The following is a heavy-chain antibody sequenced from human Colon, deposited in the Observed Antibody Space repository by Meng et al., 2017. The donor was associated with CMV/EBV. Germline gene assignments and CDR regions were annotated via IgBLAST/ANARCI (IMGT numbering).Heavy chain of an antibody. D-gene: IGHD6-19*01. CDR2: ISYSGNT. Sequence: SETLSLTCSVSGGSVTNGSYYWTWIRQPPGKGLEWIGYISYSGNTNYNPSLKSRVTISVDTSRNQFSLKLTSVSAADTAIYYCARESSGWSTGVDYWGQGTLVTVSS. CDR3: ARESSGWSTGVDY. V-gene: IGHV4-61*01. J-gene: IGHJ4*02. CDR1: GGSVTNGSYY.